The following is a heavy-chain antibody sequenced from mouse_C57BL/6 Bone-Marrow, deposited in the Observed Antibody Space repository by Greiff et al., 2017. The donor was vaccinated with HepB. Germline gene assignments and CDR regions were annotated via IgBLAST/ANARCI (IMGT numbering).Heavy chain of an antibody. CDR2: IYPRSGNT. J-gene: IGHJ2*01. Sequence: QVQLKESGAELARPGASVKLSCKASGYTFTSYGISWVKQRTGQGLEWIGEIYPRSGNTYYNEKFKGKATLTADKSSSTAYMELRSLTSEVSAVYFCARGYGSSYDFDYWGQGTTLTVSS. CDR1: GYTFTSYG. D-gene: IGHD1-1*01. V-gene: IGHV1-81*01. CDR3: ARGYGSSYDFDY.